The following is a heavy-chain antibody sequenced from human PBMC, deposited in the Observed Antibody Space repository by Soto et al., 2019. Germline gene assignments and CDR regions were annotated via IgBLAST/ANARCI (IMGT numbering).Heavy chain of an antibody. CDR2: IWYDGSNK. J-gene: IGHJ4*02. D-gene: IGHD6-13*01. CDR1: GFTFSSYG. Sequence: PGGSLRLSCAASGFTFSSYGMHWVRQAPGKGLEWVAVIWYDGSNKYYADSVKGRFTISRDNSKNTLYLQMNSLRSEDTAVYYCARDGLIAAAEGYFDYWGQGTLVTVSS. V-gene: IGHV3-33*01. CDR3: ARDGLIAAAEGYFDY.